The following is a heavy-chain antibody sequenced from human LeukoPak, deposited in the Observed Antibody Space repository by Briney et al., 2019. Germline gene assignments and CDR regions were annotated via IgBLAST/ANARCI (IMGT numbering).Heavy chain of an antibody. Sequence: KPSETLSLTCTVSGDSVSSSNYYWGWIRQPPGLGLEWIGSIYYSGITYYNPSLKSRVALSLDTSKNQFSLKLSSVTAADTAVYYCARDRGDGYNLGYFDYWGQGTLVTVSS. CDR3: ARDRGDGYNLGYFDY. V-gene: IGHV4-39*07. J-gene: IGHJ4*02. CDR2: IYYSGIT. CDR1: GDSVSSSNYY. D-gene: IGHD5-24*01.